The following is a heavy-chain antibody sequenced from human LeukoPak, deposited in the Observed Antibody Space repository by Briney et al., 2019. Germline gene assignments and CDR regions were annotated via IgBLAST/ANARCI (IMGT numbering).Heavy chain of an antibody. V-gene: IGHV1-69*13. CDR2: IIPIFGTA. CDR3: AREGRTGYSSGWLDY. D-gene: IGHD6-19*01. Sequence: ASVKVSCKASGGTFSSYAISWVRQAPGQGLEWMGGIIPIFGTANYAQKFQGRVTITADESTSTAYMELSSLRSEDTAVYYSAREGRTGYSSGWLDYWGQGTLVTVSS. CDR1: GGTFSSYA. J-gene: IGHJ4*02.